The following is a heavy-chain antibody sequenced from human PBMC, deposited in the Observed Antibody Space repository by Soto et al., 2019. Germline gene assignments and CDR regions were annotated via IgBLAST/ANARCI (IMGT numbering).Heavy chain of an antibody. CDR2: INPNSGGT. D-gene: IGHD5-18*01. Sequence: ASVKVSCKASGYTFTGYYMHWVRQAPGQGLEWMGWINPNSGGTNYAQKFPGRVTMTRDTSISTAYLELSRLRSDDTAVYYCARSATAMVPPYYYGMDVWGQGTTVTVSS. V-gene: IGHV1-2*02. CDR1: GYTFTGYY. J-gene: IGHJ6*02. CDR3: ARSATAMVPPYYYGMDV.